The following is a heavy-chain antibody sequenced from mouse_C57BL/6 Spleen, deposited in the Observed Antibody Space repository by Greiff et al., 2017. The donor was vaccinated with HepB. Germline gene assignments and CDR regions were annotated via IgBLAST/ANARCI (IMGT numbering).Heavy chain of an antibody. CDR1: GYTFTSYG. D-gene: IGHD1-1*01. J-gene: IGHJ1*03. Sequence: VHLVESGAELARPGASVKLSCKASGYTFTSYGISWVKQRTGQGLEWIGEIYPRSGNTYYNEKFKGKATLTADKSSSTAYMELRSLTSEDSAVYFCASVYGSSYDWYFDVWGTGTTVTVSS. CDR2: IYPRSGNT. CDR3: ASVYGSSYDWYFDV. V-gene: IGHV1-81*01.